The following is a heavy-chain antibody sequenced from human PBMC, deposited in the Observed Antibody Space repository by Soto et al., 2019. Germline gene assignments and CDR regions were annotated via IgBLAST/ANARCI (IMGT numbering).Heavy chain of an antibody. CDR2: INHSGST. CDR3: ARRSIAALDFDY. Sequence: SETLSLTCAVYGGSFSGYYWSWIRQPPGKGLEWIGEINHSGSTNYNPSLKSRVTISVDTSKNQFSLKLSSVTAADTAVYYCARRSIAALDFDYWGQGTLVTVSS. J-gene: IGHJ4*02. CDR1: GGSFSGYY. D-gene: IGHD6-6*01. V-gene: IGHV4-34*01.